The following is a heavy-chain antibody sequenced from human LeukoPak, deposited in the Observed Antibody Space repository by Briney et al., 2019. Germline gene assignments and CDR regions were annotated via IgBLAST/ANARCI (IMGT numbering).Heavy chain of an antibody. CDR2: INAGNGNT. CDR3: ARGMIGSYYGSGSYDYFDY. V-gene: IGHV1-3*01. J-gene: IGHJ4*02. Sequence: ASVKVSCKASGYTFTSYAMHWVRQAPGQRLEWMGWINAGNGNTKYSQKFQGRVTITRDTSASTAYMELSSLRSEDTAVYYCARGMIGSYYGSGSYDYFDYWGQGTLVTVSS. D-gene: IGHD3-10*01. CDR1: GYTFTSYA.